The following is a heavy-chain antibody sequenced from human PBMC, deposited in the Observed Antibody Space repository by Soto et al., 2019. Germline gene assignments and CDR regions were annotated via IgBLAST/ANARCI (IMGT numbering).Heavy chain of an antibody. CDR1: VGSISSSSYC. CDR3: ARRKLGVLRYFDWLSPPLPFDY. Sequence: PSETLSLTCTVSVGSISSSSYCWGWIRQPPGKGLEWIGSIYYSGSTYYNPSLKSRVTISVDTSKNQFSLKLSSVTAADTAVYYCARRKLGVLRYFDWLSPPLPFDYWGQGTLVTVSS. V-gene: IGHV4-39*01. D-gene: IGHD3-9*01. CDR2: IYYSGST. J-gene: IGHJ4*02.